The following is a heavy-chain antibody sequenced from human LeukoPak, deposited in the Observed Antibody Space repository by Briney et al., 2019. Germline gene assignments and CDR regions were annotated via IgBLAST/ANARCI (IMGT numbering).Heavy chain of an antibody. J-gene: IGHJ6*02. Sequence: GGSLRLSCAASGFTFSGYSMNWVRQAPGKGLEWFSSISSSSSYIYYADSVKGRFTISRDNAKNSQYLQMNSLRAEDTAVYYCARDGSYYYDSSGYLGPLYYYYYGMDVWGQGTTVTVSS. D-gene: IGHD3-22*01. V-gene: IGHV3-21*01. CDR2: ISSSSSYI. CDR3: ARDGSYYYDSSGYLGPLYYYYYGMDV. CDR1: GFTFSGYS.